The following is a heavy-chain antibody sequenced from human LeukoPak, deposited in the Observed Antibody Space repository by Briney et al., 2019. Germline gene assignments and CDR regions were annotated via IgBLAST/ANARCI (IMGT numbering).Heavy chain of an antibody. J-gene: IGHJ4*02. V-gene: IGHV1-69*13. D-gene: IGHD6-19*01. CDR2: IIPIFGTA. CDR3: ARGSRLEWLALFDY. Sequence: SVKVSCKASGGTFSSYAISWVRQAPGQGLEWMGGIIPIFGTANYAQKFQGRVTITADESTSTAYMELSSLRCEDTAVYSCARGSRLEWLALFDYWGQGTLVTVSS. CDR1: GGTFSSYA.